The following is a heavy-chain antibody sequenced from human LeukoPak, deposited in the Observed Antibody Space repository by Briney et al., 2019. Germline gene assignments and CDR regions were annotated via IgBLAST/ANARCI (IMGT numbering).Heavy chain of an antibody. CDR2: ISGSISYI. J-gene: IGHJ4*02. CDR1: GFTFSTYS. CDR3: ARGRDYGDYADY. V-gene: IGHV3-21*01. Sequence: GGSLRLSCAASGFTFSTYSMNWVRQAPGKGLEWVSSISGSISYIYYVDSLKGRFTISRDNAKNSLYLQMNSLRAEDTAVYYCARGRDYGDYADYWGQGTLVTVSS. D-gene: IGHD4-17*01.